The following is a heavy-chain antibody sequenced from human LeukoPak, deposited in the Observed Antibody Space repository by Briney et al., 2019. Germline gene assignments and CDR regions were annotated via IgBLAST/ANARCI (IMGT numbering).Heavy chain of an antibody. D-gene: IGHD6-19*01. V-gene: IGHV3-23*01. J-gene: IGHJ4*02. Sequence: PGGSLRLSCAASGFIFNNYAMSWVRQAPGKGLEWVSSINYSGGDTYYADSVKGRFTISRDNSKNTLYLQMNSLRTEDTAMYFCAREAYGSGHRYSDFWGQGTLVTVSS. CDR1: GFIFNNYA. CDR2: INYSGGDT. CDR3: AREAYGSGHRYSDF.